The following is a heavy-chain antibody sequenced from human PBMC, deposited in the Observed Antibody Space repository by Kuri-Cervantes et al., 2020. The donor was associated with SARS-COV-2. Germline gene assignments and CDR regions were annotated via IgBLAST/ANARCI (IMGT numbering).Heavy chain of an antibody. CDR1: GFTFSSYW. Sequence: LSLTCAASGFTFSSYWMHWVRQAPGKGLVWVSRINSDGSSTSYADSVKGRFTISRDNAKNTLYLQMNSLRGEDTALYYCVRALGAAEADFWGRGTLVTVSS. D-gene: IGHD1-26*01. CDR3: VRALGAAEADF. V-gene: IGHV3-74*01. J-gene: IGHJ4*02. CDR2: INSDGSST.